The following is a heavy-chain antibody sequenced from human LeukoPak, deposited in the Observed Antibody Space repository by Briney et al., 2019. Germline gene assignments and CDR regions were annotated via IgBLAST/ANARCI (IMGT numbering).Heavy chain of an antibody. CDR2: IYHSGST. J-gene: IGHJ4*02. D-gene: IGHD3-16*01. CDR3: ARDPGGLDY. Sequence: PSETLSLTCTVSGYSISSGYYWGWIRQPPGKGLEWIGSIYHSGSTYYNPSLKSRVTISVDTSKNQFSLKLSSVTAADTAVYYCARDPGGLDYWGQGTLVTVSS. V-gene: IGHV4-38-2*02. CDR1: GYSISSGYY.